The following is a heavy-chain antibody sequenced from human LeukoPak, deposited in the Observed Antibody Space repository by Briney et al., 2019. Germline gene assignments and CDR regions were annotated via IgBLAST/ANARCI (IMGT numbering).Heavy chain of an antibody. J-gene: IGHJ6*02. Sequence: GGSLRLSCAASEFTFSSYAMSWVRQAPGKGLEWVSAISGNGVSTYYAYSVKGRFTISRDNSQNTLYLQMNSLSAEDTAIYYCARQHDSSTYYYVYYYAMDAWGQGTTVTVSS. V-gene: IGHV3-23*01. CDR1: EFTFSSYA. CDR3: ARQHDSSTYYYVYYYAMDA. CDR2: ISGNGVST. D-gene: IGHD3-22*01.